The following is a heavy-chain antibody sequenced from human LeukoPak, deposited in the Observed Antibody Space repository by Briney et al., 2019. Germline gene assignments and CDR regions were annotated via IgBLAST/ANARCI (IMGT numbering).Heavy chain of an antibody. V-gene: IGHV3-15*07. CDR1: GFTFSNAW. J-gene: IGHJ4*02. D-gene: IGHD3-22*01. CDR3: TTTSPYYDSSGRDY. CDR2: IKSKTDGGTT. Sequence: PGGSLRLSCAASGFTFSNAWMNWVRQAPGKGLEWVDRIKSKTDGGTTDYAAPVKGRFTISRDDSKNTLYLQMNSLKTEDTAMYYCTTTSPYYDSSGRDYWGQGTLVTVSS.